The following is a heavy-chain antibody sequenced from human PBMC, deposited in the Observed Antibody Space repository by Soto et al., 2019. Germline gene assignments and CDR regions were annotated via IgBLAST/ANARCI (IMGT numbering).Heavy chain of an antibody. J-gene: IGHJ5*02. CDR1: GGSISSGGYY. Sequence: PSETLSLTCTVSGGSISSGGYYWSWIRQHPGKGLEWIGCIYYSGSTYYNPSLKSRVTISVDTSKNQFSLKLSSVTAADTAVYYCATIQLGPNWFDPWGQGTLVTVSS. CDR2: IYYSGST. D-gene: IGHD2-2*01. CDR3: ATIQLGPNWFDP. V-gene: IGHV4-31*03.